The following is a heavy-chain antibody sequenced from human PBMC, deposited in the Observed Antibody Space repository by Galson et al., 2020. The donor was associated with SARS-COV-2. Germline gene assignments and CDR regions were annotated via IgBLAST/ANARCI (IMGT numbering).Heavy chain of an antibody. CDR3: ARGDQVYKAFDI. CDR2: IYPGDSDT. J-gene: IGHJ3*02. Sequence: ESLKISCKGSGYSFTSHWIGWVRQMPGKGLEWMGIIYPGDSDTRYRPSFQGQVTISADKSITTAYLQWSSLKASDTAMYYCARGDQVYKAFDIWGQGTMVTVSS. CDR1: GYSFTSHW. D-gene: IGHD6-6*01. V-gene: IGHV5-51*01.